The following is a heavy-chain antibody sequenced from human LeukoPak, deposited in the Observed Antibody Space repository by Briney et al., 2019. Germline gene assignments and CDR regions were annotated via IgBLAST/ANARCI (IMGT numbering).Heavy chain of an antibody. D-gene: IGHD5-12*01. CDR1: GFTFSNYW. CDR2: INQDGSEE. CDR3: VRDGGVSGYDLLDY. Sequence: GGSLRLSCAASGFTFSNYWMTWVRQAPGKGLEWVAHINQDGSEEHYMDSAKARFTISRDDTKNSLSLQMNSLRAEDTAVYYCVRDGGVSGYDLLDYWGQGTLVTVSS. V-gene: IGHV3-7*01. J-gene: IGHJ4*02.